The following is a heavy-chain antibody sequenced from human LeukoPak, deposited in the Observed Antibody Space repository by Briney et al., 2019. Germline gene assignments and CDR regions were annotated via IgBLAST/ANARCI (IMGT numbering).Heavy chain of an antibody. J-gene: IGHJ4*02. CDR3: AKEPLYYY. CDR2: LSGSGDIT. CDR1: RFTLSSYA. D-gene: IGHD2-21*01. Sequence: PGGSLRLSCPASRFTLSSYAMSWVRQAPGKGLEWVSGLSGSGDITYYADSVKGRFTISRDNSKNTLYLQMNSLRAEDTDIYYCAKEPLYYYWGPGTLVTVSS. V-gene: IGHV3-23*01.